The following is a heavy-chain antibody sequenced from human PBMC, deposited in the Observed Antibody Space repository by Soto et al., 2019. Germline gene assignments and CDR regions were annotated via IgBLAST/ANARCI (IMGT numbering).Heavy chain of an antibody. Sequence: ASVKPSWNASGYAYSSYYMQWARHAPVQGLEGMGKINPSGASTNYAQKFQGRATMTRDTSTSTVYLELSSLRSEDTAVYYCARAGGWLPAFDYWGQGTLVTVSS. D-gene: IGHD5-12*01. V-gene: IGHV1-46*03. CDR1: GYAYSSYY. CDR3: ARAGGWLPAFDY. J-gene: IGHJ4*02. CDR2: INPSGAST.